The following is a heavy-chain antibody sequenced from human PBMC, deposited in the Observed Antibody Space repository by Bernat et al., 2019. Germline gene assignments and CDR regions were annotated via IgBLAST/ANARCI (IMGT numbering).Heavy chain of an antibody. J-gene: IGHJ2*01. CDR3: ATTSVSLYWYFDL. CDR2: VSAYHGDT. CDR1: GFIFTSNG. V-gene: IGHV1-18*01. Sequence: QGELVQSGTEMKKLGASVRVSCKAPGFIFTSNGFAWVRQAPGQGLEWMGRVSAYHGDTQYAQKFQGRVLMTTDSSTTTAYMELKTLRSDDTAVYFCATTSVSLYWYFDLGGRGTLVPVSS.